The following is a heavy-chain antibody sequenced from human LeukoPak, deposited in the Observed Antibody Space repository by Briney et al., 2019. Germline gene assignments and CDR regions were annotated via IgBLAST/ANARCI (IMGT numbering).Heavy chain of an antibody. CDR3: ATEKFGKALFDY. CDR1: GYTLTELS. J-gene: IGHJ4*02. V-gene: IGHV1-24*01. D-gene: IGHD3-10*01. CDR2: FDPEDGET. Sequence: ASVKVSCKVSGYTLTELSMHWVRQAPGKGLEWMGGFDPEDGETIYAQKFQGRVTMTEDTSTDTAYMELSSLRSEDTAVYYCATEKFGKALFDYWGQGTLVTVSS.